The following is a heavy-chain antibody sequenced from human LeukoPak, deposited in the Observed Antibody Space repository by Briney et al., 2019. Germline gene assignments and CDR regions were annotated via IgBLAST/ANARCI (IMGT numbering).Heavy chain of an antibody. CDR1: GYTFTGYY. V-gene: IGHV1-2*02. D-gene: IGHD3-22*01. Sequence: GASVTVSCKASGYTFTGYYMHWVRQAPGQGLEWMGWINPNSGGTNYAQKFQGRVTMTRDTSISTAYMELSRLRSDDTAVYYCARARYYYDSSGYSGFDYWGQGTLVTVSS. J-gene: IGHJ4*02. CDR2: INPNSGGT. CDR3: ARARYYYDSSGYSGFDY.